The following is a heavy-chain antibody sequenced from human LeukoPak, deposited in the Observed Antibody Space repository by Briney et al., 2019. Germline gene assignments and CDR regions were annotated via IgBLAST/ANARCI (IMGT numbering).Heavy chain of an antibody. CDR1: GGSVSSAGYY. CDR3: ARGTPSQLLYGIDY. V-gene: IGHV4-30-2*01. CDR2: IYHSGST. D-gene: IGHD2-2*02. J-gene: IGHJ4*02. Sequence: NPSETLSLTCTVSGGSVSSAGYYWSWIRQPPGKGLEWIGYIYHSGSTYYNPSLNSRITISLDRSKNQFSLKLSSVTAADTAVYYCARGTPSQLLYGIDYWGQGTLVTVSS.